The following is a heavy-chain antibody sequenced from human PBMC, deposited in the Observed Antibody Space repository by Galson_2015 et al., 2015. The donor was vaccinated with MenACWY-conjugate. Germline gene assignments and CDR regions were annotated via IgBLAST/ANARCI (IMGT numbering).Heavy chain of an antibody. J-gene: IGHJ4*02. V-gene: IGHV3-49*03. CDR2: IRSKAYGGTT. CDR1: GFTFGDYA. Sequence: SLRLSCAASGFTFGDYAMSWFRQAPGKGLEWVGFIRSKAYGGTTEYAASVKGRFTISRDDSKSIAYLQMNSLKTEDTAVYYCTRDHRITGTIYFDYWGQGTLVTVSS. D-gene: IGHD1-7*01. CDR3: TRDHRITGTIYFDY.